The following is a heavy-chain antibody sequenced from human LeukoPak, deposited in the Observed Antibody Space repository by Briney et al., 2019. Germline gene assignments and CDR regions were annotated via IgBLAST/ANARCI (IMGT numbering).Heavy chain of an antibody. V-gene: IGHV1-69*01. J-gene: IGHJ4*02. D-gene: IGHD3-22*01. CDR3: ARELCYYDSSGYCPPYFDY. CDR1: GGTFSGYA. Sequence: SVKVSCKASGGTFSGYAISWVRQAPGQGLEWMGGIIPIFGTANYAQKFQGRVTITADESTSTAYMKLSSLRSEDTAVYYCARELCYYDSSGYCPPYFDYWGQGTLVTVSS. CDR2: IIPIFGTA.